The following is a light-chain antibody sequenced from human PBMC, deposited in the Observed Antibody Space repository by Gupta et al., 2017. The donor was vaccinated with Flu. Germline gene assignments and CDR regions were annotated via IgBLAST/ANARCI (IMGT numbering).Light chain of an antibody. Sequence: EVVLTQSPATLPLSPGERATLSCRTSQSVSSYLAWYQQKPGQAPRLLIYDASNGATGIPARFSGSGSGTDFTLTISSLEPEDFAVYYCQQRQYWPPITFAQGTRLEIK. CDR1: QSVSSY. CDR2: DAS. V-gene: IGKV3-11*01. CDR3: QQRQYWPPIT. J-gene: IGKJ5*01.